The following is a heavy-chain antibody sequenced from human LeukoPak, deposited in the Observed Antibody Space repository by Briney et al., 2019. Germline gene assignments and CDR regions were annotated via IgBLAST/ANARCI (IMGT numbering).Heavy chain of an antibody. V-gene: IGHV3-30*04. CDR2: ISYDGSNK. CDR1: GFTFSSYA. D-gene: IGHD2-15*01. J-gene: IGHJ4*02. Sequence: GGSLRLSCAASGFTFSSYAMHWVRQAPGKGVEWVAVISYDGSNKYYADSVKGRFTISRDNSKNTLYLQMNSLRAEDTAVYYCARGYSEMYYFDYWGQGTLVTVSS. CDR3: ARGYSEMYYFDY.